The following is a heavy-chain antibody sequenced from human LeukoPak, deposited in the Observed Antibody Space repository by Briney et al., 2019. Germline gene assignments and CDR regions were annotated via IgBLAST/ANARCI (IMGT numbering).Heavy chain of an antibody. CDR1: GYTFTGYY. V-gene: IGHV1-2*02. CDR2: INPNSGGT. J-gene: IGHJ3*01. Sequence: ASVKVSCKASGYTFTGYYMHWVRQAPGQGLEWMGWINPNSGGTNYAQKFQGRVTMTRDTSTSTAYLELRSLTSEDTAVYYCARRFCSSVSCYDDDAFDVWGQGTLVTVSS. CDR3: ARRFCSSVSCYDDDAFDV. D-gene: IGHD2-2*01.